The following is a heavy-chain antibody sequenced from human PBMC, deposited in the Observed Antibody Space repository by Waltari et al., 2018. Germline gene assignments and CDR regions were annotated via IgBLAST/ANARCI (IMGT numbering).Heavy chain of an antibody. CDR1: VGSFSGYQ. CDR3: ARTAKGCSTPTCSHYYDYLDV. CDR2: ISHFGST. Sequence: HVPLQQWGAGLLQPSETLSLTRAVSVGSFSGYQFTLLRQPPGKGLEWIGEISHFGSTKYNSSCVGRVTISLGTSKNHCSLTLNSVTAADTGIYYCARTAKGCSTPTCSHYYDYLDVWGKGTTVTVSS. D-gene: IGHD2-2*01. V-gene: IGHV4-34*01. J-gene: IGHJ6*03.